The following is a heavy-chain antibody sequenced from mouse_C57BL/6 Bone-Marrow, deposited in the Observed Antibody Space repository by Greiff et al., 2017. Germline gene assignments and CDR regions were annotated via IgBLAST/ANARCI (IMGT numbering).Heavy chain of an antibody. CDR3: ARHRGYGSSFAY. V-gene: IGHV5-6*01. Sequence: EVQRVESGGDLVKPGGSLKLSCAASGFTFSSYGMSWVRQTPDKRLEWVATISSGGSYTYYPDSVKGRFTISRDNAKNTLYLQMSSLKSEDTAMYYCARHRGYGSSFAYWGQGTLVTGSA. J-gene: IGHJ3*01. D-gene: IGHD1-1*01. CDR1: GFTFSSYG. CDR2: ISSGGSYT.